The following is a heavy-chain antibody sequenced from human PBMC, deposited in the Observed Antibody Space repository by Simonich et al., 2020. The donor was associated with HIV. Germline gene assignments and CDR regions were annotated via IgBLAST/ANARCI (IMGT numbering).Heavy chain of an antibody. V-gene: IGHV4-34*01. CDR2: ITYRGRT. CDR1: GGSFSGYY. CDR3: AREVGYYPPHLEENNAFDI. Sequence: QVQLQQWGAGLLKSSETLSLTCAVYGGSFSGYYWSWIRQPTGKGLEWLGEITYRGRTNYNPSLKSRVTISVDTSKSQFSLKLKSVTAADTAVYYCAREVGYYPPHLEENNAFDIWGQGTMVTVSS. J-gene: IGHJ3*02. D-gene: IGHD3-10*01.